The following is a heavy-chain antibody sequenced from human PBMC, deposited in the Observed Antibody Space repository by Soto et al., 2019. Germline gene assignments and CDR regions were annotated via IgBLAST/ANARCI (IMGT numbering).Heavy chain of an antibody. D-gene: IGHD2-15*01. Sequence: SETLSLTCTVSGGSISSGGYYWSWIRQHPGKGLEWIGYIYYSGSTYYNPSLKSRVTISVDTSKNQFSLKLSSVTAADTAVYYCARVRIRPENWFDPWGQGTLVTVSS. CDR3: ARVRIRPENWFDP. J-gene: IGHJ5*02. CDR1: GGSISSGGYY. V-gene: IGHV4-31*03. CDR2: IYYSGST.